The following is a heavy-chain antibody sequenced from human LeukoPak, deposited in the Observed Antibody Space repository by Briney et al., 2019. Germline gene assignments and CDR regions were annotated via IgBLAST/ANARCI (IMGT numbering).Heavy chain of an antibody. Sequence: SETLSLTCTVSGGSLSNNYWSWIRQPPGKGLEWIGYIYYSGSTSYNPSLNSRLTISLDTSKNQLSLKLNSVTAADTAVYYCARGGWSLDYWGQGTLATVSS. CDR3: ARGGWSLDY. CDR1: GGSLSNNY. V-gene: IGHV4-59*01. J-gene: IGHJ4*02. D-gene: IGHD2-15*01. CDR2: IYYSGST.